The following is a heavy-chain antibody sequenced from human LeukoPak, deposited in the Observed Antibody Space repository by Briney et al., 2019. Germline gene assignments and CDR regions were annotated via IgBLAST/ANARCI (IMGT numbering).Heavy chain of an antibody. CDR2: INHSGST. D-gene: IGHD3-3*01. Sequence: SETLSLTCAVYGGSFSGHYWSWIRQPPGKGLEWIGEINHSGSTNYNPSLKSRDTISVDTSKNQFSLKLSSVTAADTAVYYCARHSTFFGVVIIKGRVRGPFDYWGQGTLVTVSS. J-gene: IGHJ4*02. V-gene: IGHV4-34*01. CDR3: ARHSTFFGVVIIKGRVRGPFDY. CDR1: GGSFSGHY.